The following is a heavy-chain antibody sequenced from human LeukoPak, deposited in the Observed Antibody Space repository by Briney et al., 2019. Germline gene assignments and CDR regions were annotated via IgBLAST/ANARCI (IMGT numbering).Heavy chain of an antibody. J-gene: IGHJ4*02. V-gene: IGHV5-51*01. CDR2: ISPDDSEI. CDR3: ARHEGSGSYYSY. CDR1: GYSFTTYW. Sequence: GESLKISFKGSGYSFTTYWIGWVRQMPGRGLEWMGIISPDDSEIRYSPSFRGQVTISADKSISTAYLQWSSLKASDTAIYYCARHEGSGSYYSYWGQGTLVTVSS. D-gene: IGHD1-26*01.